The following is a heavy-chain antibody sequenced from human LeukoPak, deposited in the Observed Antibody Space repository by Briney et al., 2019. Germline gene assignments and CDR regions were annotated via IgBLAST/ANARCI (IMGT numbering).Heavy chain of an antibody. V-gene: IGHV4-39*07. D-gene: IGHD5-18*01. CDR2: IYYSGST. Sequence: SETLSLTCTVSGGSISSSSYYWGWIRQPPGKGLEWIGSIYYSGSTYYNPSLKSRVTISVDTSKNQFSLKLSSVTAADTAVYYCARTDTAMVMDDWGQGTLVTVSS. CDR3: ARTDTAMVMDD. J-gene: IGHJ4*02. CDR1: GGSISSSSYY.